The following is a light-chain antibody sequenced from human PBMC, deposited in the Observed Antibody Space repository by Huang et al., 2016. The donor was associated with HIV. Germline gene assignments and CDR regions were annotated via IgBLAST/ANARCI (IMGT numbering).Light chain of an antibody. CDR3: QQYNNGPPIT. CDR2: GAS. Sequence: EIVMTQSPATLSVSPGERATLPCRASQRINNNLAWYQQKPGQAPRLLIYGASTRATVMPAMFSGSGSGTEFTLTISSLQSEDFAVYYCQQYNNGPPITFGQGTRLEIK. J-gene: IGKJ5*01. CDR1: QRINNN. V-gene: IGKV3-15*01.